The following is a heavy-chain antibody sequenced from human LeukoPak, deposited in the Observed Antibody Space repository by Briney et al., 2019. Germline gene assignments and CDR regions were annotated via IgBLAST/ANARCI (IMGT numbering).Heavy chain of an antibody. J-gene: IGHJ4*02. D-gene: IGHD4-11*01. CDR1: GFTFSSNW. V-gene: IGHV3-7*01. CDR3: ARDGHWEVTRGHYFDY. Sequence: GGSLRLSCAASGFTFSSNWMSWVRQTPGKVLEWVANIKQGGSEKYYVDSVKGRFTISRDNAKNALYLQMNSLRAEDTAVYYCARDGHWEVTRGHYFDYWGQGTLVTVSS. CDR2: IKQGGSEK.